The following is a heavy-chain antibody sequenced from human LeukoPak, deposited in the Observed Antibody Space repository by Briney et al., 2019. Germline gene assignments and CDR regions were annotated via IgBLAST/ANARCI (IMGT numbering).Heavy chain of an antibody. CDR2: IYYSGST. D-gene: IGHD5-12*01. V-gene: IGHV4-59*12. Sequence: PSETLSLTCTVSGGSISNYYWSWIRQPPGKGLECLGYIYYSGSTNYNPSLKSRVTISVDTSKNQFSLKLSSVTAADTAVYYCARSGRDSNYDFDYWGQGTLVTVSS. J-gene: IGHJ4*02. CDR1: GGSISNYY. CDR3: ARSGRDSNYDFDY.